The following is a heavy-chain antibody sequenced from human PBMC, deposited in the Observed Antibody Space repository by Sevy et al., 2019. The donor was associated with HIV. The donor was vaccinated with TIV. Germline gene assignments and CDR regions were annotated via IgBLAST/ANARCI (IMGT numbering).Heavy chain of an antibody. Sequence: GGSLRLSCAASGFTFTYAWMSWVRQAPGKGLNWVSSIFGSGGTTYYADSVRGRFTISRDTSKNTLFLQMNSLRTEDTALYYCAGGRFDSSGSFDAFDIWGQGTMVTVSS. D-gene: IGHD3-22*01. CDR2: IFGSGGTT. CDR1: GFTFTYAW. J-gene: IGHJ3*02. CDR3: AGGRFDSSGSFDAFDI. V-gene: IGHV3-23*01.